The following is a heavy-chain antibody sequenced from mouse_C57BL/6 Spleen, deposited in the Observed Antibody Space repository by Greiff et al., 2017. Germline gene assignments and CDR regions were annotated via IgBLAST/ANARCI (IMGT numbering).Heavy chain of an antibody. J-gene: IGHJ4*01. CDR3: ARELLRYPYYARDY. D-gene: IGHD1-1*01. Sequence: QVQLQQSGAELVRPGTSVKVSCKASGYAFTNYLIEWVKQRPGQGLEWIGVINPGSGGTNYNEKFKGKATLTADKSSSTAYMQLSSLTSEDSAVYFCARELLRYPYYARDYWGQGTSVTVSS. V-gene: IGHV1-54*01. CDR2: INPGSGGT. CDR1: GYAFTNYL.